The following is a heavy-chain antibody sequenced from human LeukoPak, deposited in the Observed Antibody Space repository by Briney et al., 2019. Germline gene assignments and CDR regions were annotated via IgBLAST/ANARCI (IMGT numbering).Heavy chain of an antibody. V-gene: IGHV4-34*01. CDR2: INHSGST. Sequence: SETLSLTCAVYGGSFSGYYWSWIRQPPGKGLEWIGEINHSGSTNYNPSLKSRVTISVDTSKNQFSLKLSSVTAADTAVYYCAREPMITFGGVIVSTHYYFDYWGQGTLVTVSS. D-gene: IGHD3-16*02. J-gene: IGHJ4*02. CDR3: AREPMITFGGVIVSTHYYFDY. CDR1: GGSFSGYY.